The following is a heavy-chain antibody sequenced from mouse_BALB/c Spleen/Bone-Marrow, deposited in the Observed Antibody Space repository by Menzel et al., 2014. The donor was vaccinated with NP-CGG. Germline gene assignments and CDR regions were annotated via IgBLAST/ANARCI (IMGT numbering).Heavy chain of an antibody. CDR1: GYAFSSYW. CDR2: IYPGDGDT. CDR3: ARQYGNYFDY. J-gene: IGHJ2*01. V-gene: IGHV1-80*01. D-gene: IGHD2-10*02. Sequence: VHLVESGAELVRPGSSVKISCKASGYAFSSYWVNWVKQRPGQGLEWIGQIYPGDGDTNYNGKFKGKATLTADKSSSTAYTQLSSLTSEDSAVYFCARQYGNYFDYWGQGTTLTDSS.